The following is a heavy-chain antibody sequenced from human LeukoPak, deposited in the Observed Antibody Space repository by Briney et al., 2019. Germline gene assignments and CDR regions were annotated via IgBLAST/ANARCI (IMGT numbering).Heavy chain of an antibody. J-gene: IGHJ4*02. V-gene: IGHV3-23*01. CDR1: GFTFSNYA. D-gene: IGHD1-26*01. CDR2: ISGSGGST. CDR3: AKDLAGSGSYSFDY. Sequence: GGSLRLSCAASGFTFSNYAMNWVRQAPGRGLEWVSAISGSGGSTYYADSVKGRFTISRDNSKNTLYLQMNRLRAEDTAVYYCAKDLAGSGSYSFDYWGQGTLVTVSS.